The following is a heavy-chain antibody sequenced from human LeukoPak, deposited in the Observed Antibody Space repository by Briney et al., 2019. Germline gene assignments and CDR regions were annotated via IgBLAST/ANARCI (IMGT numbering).Heavy chain of an antibody. CDR3: VRSGPYIKEGFDY. D-gene: IGHD1-26*01. J-gene: IGHJ4*01. CDR1: GYSITSDYY. V-gene: IGHV4-38-2*02. CDR2: IYHSGVT. Sequence: SETLSLTCTVSGYSITSDYYWGWIRQSPGKGLEWIGSIYHSGVTCFNPSLKSRITLSIDTSKNQFSLQLSSVTAADTALYYCVRSGPYIKEGFDYWGQGTLVTVSS.